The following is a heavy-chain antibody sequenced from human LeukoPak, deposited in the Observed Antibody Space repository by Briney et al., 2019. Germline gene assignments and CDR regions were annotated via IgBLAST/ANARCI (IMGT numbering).Heavy chain of an antibody. Sequence: QPGGSLRLSCAASGFTVSSNYMSWVRQAPGKGLEWVSTIYSGGSTYYPDSVKGRFTISRDNSQNTLYLQMNSLRAEDTALYYCARAATLAGPFDYWGEGTLVAVSA. J-gene: IGHJ4*02. D-gene: IGHD6-13*01. CDR2: IYSGGST. CDR1: GFTVSSNY. V-gene: IGHV3-53*01. CDR3: ARAATLAGPFDY.